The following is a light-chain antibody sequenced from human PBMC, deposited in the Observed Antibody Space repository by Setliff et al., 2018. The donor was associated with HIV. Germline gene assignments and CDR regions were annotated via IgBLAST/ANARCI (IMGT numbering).Light chain of an antibody. J-gene: IGLJ1*01. Sequence: QSALTQPASVSGSPGQSITISCTGTSSDVGGYSYVSWYQQHPGKAPKLIIYEVRNRPSGVSNRFSGSKSDNTASLTISGLQAEDEADYYCSSYAITNTLPFGTGTKVTVL. CDR3: SSYAITNTLP. CDR2: EVR. V-gene: IGLV2-14*01. CDR1: SSDVGGYSY.